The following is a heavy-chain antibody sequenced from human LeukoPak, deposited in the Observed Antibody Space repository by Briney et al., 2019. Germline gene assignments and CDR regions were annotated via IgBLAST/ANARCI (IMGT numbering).Heavy chain of an antibody. CDR2: IYYSGST. CDR3: ARDFDYADAFDI. J-gene: IGHJ3*02. Sequence: SETLSLTCTVSGGSISGYYWSWIRQPPGKGLEWIGYIYYSGSTNYNPSLKSRVTISVDTSKNQFSLKLSSVTAADTAVYYCARDFDYADAFDIWGQGTMVTVSS. CDR1: GGSISGYY. V-gene: IGHV4-59*01. D-gene: IGHD3-9*01.